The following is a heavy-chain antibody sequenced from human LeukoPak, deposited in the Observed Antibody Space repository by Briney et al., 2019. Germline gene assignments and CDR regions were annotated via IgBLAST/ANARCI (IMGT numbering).Heavy chain of an antibody. J-gene: IGHJ4*02. CDR3: ARVGYYYDSSGYLGY. D-gene: IGHD3-22*01. Sequence: ASVKVSCKASGYTFTSYGISWVRQAPGQGLEWMGWISAYNGNTNYAQKLRGRVTMTTDTSTSTAYMELRSLRSDDTAVYYCARVGYYYDSSGYLGYWGQGTLVTVSS. CDR2: ISAYNGNT. V-gene: IGHV1-18*01. CDR1: GYTFTSYG.